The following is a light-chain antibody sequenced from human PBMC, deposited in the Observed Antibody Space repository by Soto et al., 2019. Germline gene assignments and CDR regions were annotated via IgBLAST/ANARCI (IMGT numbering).Light chain of an antibody. J-gene: IGKJ5*01. V-gene: IGKV2-28*01. Sequence: SFMTQSPLSLPVTSGEPASIAXRSSQSLLLSKGYNYLEWCXQQPXXXTQLXXXVCXNRASAVPERLSGSGSGKDFTLKISRVEAEDVLVYYCMQALHTSSLTFGQGTRLDIK. CDR3: MQALHTSSLT. CDR1: QSLLLSKGYNY. CDR2: VCX.